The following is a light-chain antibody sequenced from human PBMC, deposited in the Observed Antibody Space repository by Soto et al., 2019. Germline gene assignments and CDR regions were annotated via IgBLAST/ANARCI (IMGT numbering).Light chain of an antibody. Sequence: QSALTQPAFVSGSPGQSITISCTGTSSDVGAYNSVSWYQQHPGKAPKLMIYEVSNRASGVSDRFSASKSGNTASLTISGLQPGDEADYHCSSYTSRSTYVFGTGTKLTVL. V-gene: IGLV2-14*01. CDR3: SSYTSRSTYV. CDR1: SSDVGAYNS. J-gene: IGLJ1*01. CDR2: EVS.